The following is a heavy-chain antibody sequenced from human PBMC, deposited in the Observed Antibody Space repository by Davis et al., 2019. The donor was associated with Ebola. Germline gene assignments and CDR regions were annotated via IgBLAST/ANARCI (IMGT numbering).Heavy chain of an antibody. CDR3: ARGIQLWFQGMDV. J-gene: IGHJ6*02. Sequence: ASVKVSCKASGYTFTGYYMHWVRQAPGQGLEWMGWINPNSGGTNYAQKFQGWVTMTRDTSISTAYMELSRLRSDDTAVYYCARGIQLWFQGMDVWVQGTTVTVSS. V-gene: IGHV1-2*04. CDR1: GYTFTGYY. CDR2: INPNSGGT. D-gene: IGHD5-18*01.